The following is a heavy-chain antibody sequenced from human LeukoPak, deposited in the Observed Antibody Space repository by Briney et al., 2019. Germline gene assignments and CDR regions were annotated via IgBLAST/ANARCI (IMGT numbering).Heavy chain of an antibody. J-gene: IGHJ4*02. CDR3: ARDSPYSSSSLGFDY. CDR2: ISAYNGNT. Sequence: ASVKVSCKASGYIFTSYGIGWVRQAPGQGLEWMGWISAYNGNTNYAHKFQGRVTMTTDTSTSTAYMELRSLRSDDTAVYYCARDSPYSSSSLGFDYWGQGTLVTVSS. CDR1: GYIFTSYG. V-gene: IGHV1-18*01. D-gene: IGHD6-13*01.